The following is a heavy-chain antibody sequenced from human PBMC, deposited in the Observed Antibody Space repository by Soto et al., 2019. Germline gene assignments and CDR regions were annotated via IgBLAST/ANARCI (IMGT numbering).Heavy chain of an antibody. CDR3: ARDPDTLMLFDI. J-gene: IGHJ3*02. V-gene: IGHV3-21*01. CDR2: ISSSSSYI. CDR1: GFTFSSYS. D-gene: IGHD2-15*01. Sequence: PGGSLRLSCAASGFTFSSYSMNWVHQAPGKGLEWVSSISSSSSYIYYADSVKGRFTISRDNAKNSLYLQMNSLRAEDTAVYYCARDPDTLMLFDIWGQGTMVTVSS.